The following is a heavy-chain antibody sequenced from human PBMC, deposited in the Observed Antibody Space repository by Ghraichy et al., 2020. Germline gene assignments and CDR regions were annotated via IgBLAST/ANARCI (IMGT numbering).Heavy chain of an antibody. CDR3: VRGRIVVVPAAPSDAFDI. D-gene: IGHD2-2*01. CDR1: GYTFTGYY. J-gene: IGHJ3*02. Sequence: ASVKVSCKASGYTFTGYYMHWVRQAPGQGLEWMGWINPNSGGTNYAQKFQGRVTMTRDTSISTAYMELSRLRSDDTAVYYCVRGRIVVVPAAPSDAFDILGQGTMVTVSS. CDR2: INPNSGGT. V-gene: IGHV1-2*02.